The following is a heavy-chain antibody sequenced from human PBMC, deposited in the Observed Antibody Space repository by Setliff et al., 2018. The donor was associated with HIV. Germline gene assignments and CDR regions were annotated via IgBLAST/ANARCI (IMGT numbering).Heavy chain of an antibody. Sequence: GGSLSLSCAASGFTFSRYWMHWIRQAPGKGLVWVSRVDSDGSGTSYADSVKGRFTISIDNAKNMLYLQINSLRAEDTAVYYCARDGNGAFDMWGQGTLVTVSS. V-gene: IGHV3-74*01. CDR3: ARDGNGAFDM. J-gene: IGHJ3*02. CDR1: GFTFSRYW. D-gene: IGHD1-26*01. CDR2: VDSDGSGT.